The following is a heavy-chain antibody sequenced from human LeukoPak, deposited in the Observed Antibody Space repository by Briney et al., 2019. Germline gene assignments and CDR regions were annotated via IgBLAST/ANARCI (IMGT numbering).Heavy chain of an antibody. Sequence: AVNVSRKEPWDTCSGDAISRVRQAPGQWLERMGGIIPIFGTANYAQKFQGRVTITTDESTSTAYMELSSLRSEDTAVYYCARGGIAADGFDYWGQGTLVTVSS. CDR2: IIPIFGTA. D-gene: IGHD6-13*01. CDR3: ARGGIAADGFDY. J-gene: IGHJ4*02. V-gene: IGHV1-69*05. CDR1: WDTCSGDA.